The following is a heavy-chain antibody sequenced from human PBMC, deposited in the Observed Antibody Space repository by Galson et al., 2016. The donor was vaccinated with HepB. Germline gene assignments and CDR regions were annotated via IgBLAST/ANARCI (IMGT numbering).Heavy chain of an antibody. CDR3: ARVAPGKGVLTLTHGMDV. CDR2: IKPTSQTV. D-gene: IGHD5/OR15-5a*01. CDR1: GGNFNNYA. V-gene: IGHV1-69*13. J-gene: IGHJ6*02. Sequence: SVKVSCKASGGNFNNYAIGWVRQAPGQGLEWMGVIKPTSQTVKHGQDFQGRVTISADEFTMTAYMELRSLTFEDTAVYYCARVAPGKGVLTLTHGMDVWGQGTTVTVSS.